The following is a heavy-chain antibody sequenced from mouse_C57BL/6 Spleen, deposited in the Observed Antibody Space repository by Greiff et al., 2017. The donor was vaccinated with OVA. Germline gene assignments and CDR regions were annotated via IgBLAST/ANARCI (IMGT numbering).Heavy chain of an antibody. J-gene: IGHJ1*03. D-gene: IGHD1-1*01. CDR3: ARRGYGSSYEDWYFDV. CDR2: ISNGGGST. V-gene: IGHV5-12*01. CDR1: GFTFSDSY. Sequence: DVMLVESGGGLVQPGGSLKLSCAASGFTFSDSYMYWVRQTPEKRLEWVAYISNGGGSTYYPDTVKGRFTISRDNAKNTLYLQMSRLKSEDTAMYDCARRGYGSSYEDWYFDVWGTGTTVTVSS.